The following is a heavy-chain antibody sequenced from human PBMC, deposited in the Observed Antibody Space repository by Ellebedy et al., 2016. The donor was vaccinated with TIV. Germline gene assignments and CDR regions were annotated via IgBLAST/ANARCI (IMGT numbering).Heavy chain of an antibody. J-gene: IGHJ5*02. CDR1: GYTFATHG. Sequence: ASVKVSXXGSGYTFATHGLNWVRPAPGQGLEWMGWISGDNVHTRYAQKLQGRVTMTTDTSTSTAYMELRSLRSDDTAVYYCARDIPTTMGSWFDPWGQGTLVTVSS. D-gene: IGHD3-10*01. CDR3: ARDIPTTMGSWFDP. V-gene: IGHV1-18*01. CDR2: ISGDNVHT.